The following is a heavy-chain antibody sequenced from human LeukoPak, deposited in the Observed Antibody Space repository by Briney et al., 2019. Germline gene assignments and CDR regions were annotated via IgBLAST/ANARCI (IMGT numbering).Heavy chain of an antibody. CDR2: ISAYNGNT. CDR3: ARDQGSYSAFDY. CDR1: GYTFTRHR. V-gene: IGHV1-18*01. Sequence: EASVKVSCKASGYTFTRHRISWVRQAPGQGLEWMGWISAYNGNTKYAQKLQGRVTMTTDTSTSTAYMELRSLRCDDTAVYYCARDQGSYSAFDYWGQGTLVTVSS. D-gene: IGHD1-26*01. J-gene: IGHJ4*02.